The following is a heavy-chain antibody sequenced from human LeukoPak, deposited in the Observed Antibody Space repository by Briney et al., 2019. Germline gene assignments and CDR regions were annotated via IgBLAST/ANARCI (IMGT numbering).Heavy chain of an antibody. J-gene: IGHJ5*02. D-gene: IGHD3-10*01. CDR3: ARDGGAYYNH. CDR1: GFTFSTYN. V-gene: IGHV3-21*01. Sequence: GGSLGLSCAASGFTFSTYNMNWVRQAPGKGLEWVSFISSSSSYIYYADSVKGRFTISRDNAKNSLYLQMNSLRAEDTAVYYCARDGGAYYNHWGQGTLVTVSS. CDR2: ISSSSSYI.